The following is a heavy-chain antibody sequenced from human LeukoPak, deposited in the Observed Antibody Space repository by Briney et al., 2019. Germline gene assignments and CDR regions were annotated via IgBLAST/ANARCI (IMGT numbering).Heavy chain of an antibody. Sequence: GGSLRLSCAASGFTFNSYSMNWVRQAPGKGLEWVSYISGSGSTIYYADSVKGRFTISRDNAKDSLYLQMNCLRAEDTAVYYCARVRSGYSHENYFDYWGQGTLVTVSS. D-gene: IGHD5-18*01. CDR2: ISGSGSTI. V-gene: IGHV3-48*04. CDR1: GFTFNSYS. CDR3: ARVRSGYSHENYFDY. J-gene: IGHJ4*02.